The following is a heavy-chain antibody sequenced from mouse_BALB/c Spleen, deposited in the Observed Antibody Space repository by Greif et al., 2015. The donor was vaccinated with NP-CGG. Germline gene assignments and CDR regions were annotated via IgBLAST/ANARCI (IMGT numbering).Heavy chain of an antibody. Sequence: VQLQQSGPELVKPGASVKISCKTSGYTFTEYTMHWVKQSHGKSLEWIGGINPNNGGTSYNQKFKGKATLTVDKSSSSAYMGLRSRTSEDSAVYYCARGNYYVSLFGYWGQGTLVTVSA. CDR1: GYTFTEYT. CDR2: INPNNGGT. J-gene: IGHJ3*01. CDR3: ARGNYYVSLFGY. V-gene: IGHV1-18*01. D-gene: IGHD1-1*01.